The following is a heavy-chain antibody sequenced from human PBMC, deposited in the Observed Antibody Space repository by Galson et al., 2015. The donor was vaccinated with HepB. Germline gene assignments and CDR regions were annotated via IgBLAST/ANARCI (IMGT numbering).Heavy chain of an antibody. Sequence: SLRLSCAASGFTFSTYWMTWVRQAPGKGLEWVANLKRDASEKYYVDSVKGRFTISRDNSKNTLYLQMNSLRAEDTAVYYCAREQLGGYYYYYGMDVWGQGTTVTVS. D-gene: IGHD6-6*01. CDR1: GFTFSTYW. CDR3: AREQLGGYYYYYGMDV. CDR2: LKRDASEK. V-gene: IGHV3-7*01. J-gene: IGHJ6*02.